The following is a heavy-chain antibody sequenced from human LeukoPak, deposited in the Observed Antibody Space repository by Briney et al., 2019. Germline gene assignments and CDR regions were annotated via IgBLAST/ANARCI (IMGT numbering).Heavy chain of an antibody. CDR1: GGSISSYY. CDR2: IYYSGST. V-gene: IGHV4-59*01. Sequence: PSETLSLTCTVSGGSISSYYWSWIRQPPGKGLEWIGYIYYSGSTNYNPSLKSRVTISVDTSKNQFSLKLSSVTAADTAVYCCARDADDYGDYLDAFDIWGQGTMVTVSS. CDR3: ARDADDYGDYLDAFDI. J-gene: IGHJ3*02. D-gene: IGHD4-17*01.